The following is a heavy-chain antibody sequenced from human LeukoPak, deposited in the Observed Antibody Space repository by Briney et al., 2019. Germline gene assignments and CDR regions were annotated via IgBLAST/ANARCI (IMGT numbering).Heavy chain of an antibody. V-gene: IGHV3-23*01. Sequence: GGSLRLSCAASGFTFSSYAMSWVRQAPGKGLEWVSAISGSGGSTYYADSVKGRFTISRDNAKNSLYLQMNSLRAEDTAVYYCARYCNSGSCFAFDIWGQGTMVTVSS. J-gene: IGHJ3*02. CDR3: ARYCNSGSCFAFDI. CDR2: ISGSGGST. D-gene: IGHD2-15*01. CDR1: GFTFSSYA.